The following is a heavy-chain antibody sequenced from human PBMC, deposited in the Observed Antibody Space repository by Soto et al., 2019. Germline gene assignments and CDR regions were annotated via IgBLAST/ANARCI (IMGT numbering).Heavy chain of an antibody. V-gene: IGHV4-59*01. CDR1: GGYISSYY. CDR2: IYYSGST. J-gene: IGHJ6*02. D-gene: IGHD4-17*01. CDR3: ARAHDYGDYEVSGFSNVYYYYGMDV. Sequence: TSETLSLTCTVSGGYISSYYWSWIRQPPGKGLEWIGYIYYSGSTNYNPSLKSRVTISVDTSKNQFSLKLSSVTAADTAVYYCARAHDYGDYEVSGFSNVYYYYGMDVWGQGTTVTVSS.